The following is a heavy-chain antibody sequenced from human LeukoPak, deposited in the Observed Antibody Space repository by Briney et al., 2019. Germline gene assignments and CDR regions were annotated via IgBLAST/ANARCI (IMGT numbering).Heavy chain of an antibody. Sequence: PGGSLRLSCAASGFTVSSNYMSWVRQAPGKGLEWVSVIYSGGSTYYADSVKGRFTISRDNSKNTLYLQMNSLRAEDTAVYYCARDPLAQDYDGDYWAREPWSPSPQ. CDR1: GFTVSSNY. V-gene: IGHV3-66*02. J-gene: IGHJ4*02. D-gene: IGHD4-23*01. CDR3: ARDPLAQDYDGDY. CDR2: IYSGGST.